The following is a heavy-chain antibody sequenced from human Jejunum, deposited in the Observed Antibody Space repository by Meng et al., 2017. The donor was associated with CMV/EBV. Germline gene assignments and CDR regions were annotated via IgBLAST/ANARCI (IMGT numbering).Heavy chain of an antibody. CDR1: GGSINNYY. J-gene: IGHJ4*02. D-gene: IGHD1-26*01. CDR3: ARGPGASTREGFDH. Sequence: QVQLQESGPGLVKPSETLSLTCTVSGGSINNYYWSWIRQSAGKGLEWIGRFYSSDTYNYHPSLNSRVTMSLDTSKKQFSLILSSVTAADTARYYCARGPGASTREGFDHWGLGTLVTASS. CDR2: FYSSDTY. V-gene: IGHV4-4*07.